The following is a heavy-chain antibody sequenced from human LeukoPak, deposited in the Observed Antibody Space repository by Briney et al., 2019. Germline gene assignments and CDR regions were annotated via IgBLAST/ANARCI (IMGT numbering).Heavy chain of an antibody. CDR3: ARSPDSSNFFTGSYDY. J-gene: IGHJ4*02. CDR2: IYTSGST. D-gene: IGHD6-13*01. V-gene: IGHV4-61*02. Sequence: SQTLSLTCTVSGASISSGGNYWSWIRQPAGEGLEWVGRIYTSGSTNYNPSLKSRVTISVNTSKNQFSLKLSSVTAADTAVYYCARSPDSSNFFTGSYDYWGQGTLVTVSS. CDR1: GASISSGGNY.